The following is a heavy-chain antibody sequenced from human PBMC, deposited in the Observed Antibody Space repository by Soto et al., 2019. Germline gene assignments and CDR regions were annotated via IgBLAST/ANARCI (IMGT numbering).Heavy chain of an antibody. CDR2: IYYSGST. J-gene: IGHJ4*02. CDR1: GGSTSSYY. D-gene: IGHD5-12*01. V-gene: IGHV4-59*01. CDR3: ARVREGQMATLYYFDY. Sequence: PSETLSLTCTVSGGSTSSYYWSWIRQPPGKGLEWIGYIYYSGSTNYNPSLKSRVTISVDTSKNQFSLKLSSVTAADTAAYYCARVREGQMATLYYFDYWGQGTLVTVS.